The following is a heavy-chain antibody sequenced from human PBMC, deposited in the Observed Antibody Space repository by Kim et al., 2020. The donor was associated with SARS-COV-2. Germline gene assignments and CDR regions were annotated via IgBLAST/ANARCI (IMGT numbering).Heavy chain of an antibody. V-gene: IGHV4-34*01. J-gene: IGHJ6*02. CDR1: GGSFSGYY. CDR2: INHSGST. D-gene: IGHD2-2*01. CDR3: AREPIVVVPAAIGLVRGGMDV. Sequence: SETLSLTCAVYGGSFSGYYWSWIRQPPGKGLEWIGEINHSGSTNYNPSLKSRVTISVDTSKNQFSLKLSSVTAADTAVYYCAREPIVVVPAAIGLVRGGMDVWGQGTTVTVSS.